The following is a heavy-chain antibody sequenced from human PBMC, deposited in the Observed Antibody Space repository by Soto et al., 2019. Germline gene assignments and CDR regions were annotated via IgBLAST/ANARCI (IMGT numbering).Heavy chain of an antibody. J-gene: IGHJ4*02. Sequence: QVQLVEFGGGLVKPGWFLRLSCAVSGFTFSDYYMTWIRQAQGKGMEWVSYISSSTSHTNYASSAKGRFTISRDKAKNSLFLQMNSLRAEDTALYYCARGRGAAADYFDFWSQGTLFTVSS. CDR1: GFTFSDYY. CDR2: ISSSTSHT. CDR3: ARGRGAAADYFDF. D-gene: IGHD6-13*01. V-gene: IGHV3-11*05.